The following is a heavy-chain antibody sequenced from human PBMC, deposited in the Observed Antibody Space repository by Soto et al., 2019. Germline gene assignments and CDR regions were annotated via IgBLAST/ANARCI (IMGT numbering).Heavy chain of an antibody. Sequence: GASVKVSCKASGYTFTSYDINWVRQATGQGLEWMGWMNPNSGNTGYAQKFQGRVTMTTDTSTSTAYMELRSLRSDDTAVYYCARVWFGGAFDIWGQGTMVTVSS. J-gene: IGHJ3*02. CDR3: ARVWFGGAFDI. D-gene: IGHD3-10*01. V-gene: IGHV1-8*01. CDR2: MNPNSGNT. CDR1: GYTFTSYD.